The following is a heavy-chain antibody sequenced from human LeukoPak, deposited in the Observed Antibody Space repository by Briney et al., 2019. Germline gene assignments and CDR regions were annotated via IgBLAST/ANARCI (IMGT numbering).Heavy chain of an antibody. CDR1: GFTFSSYG. D-gene: IGHD6-13*01. CDR2: ISYDGSTK. Sequence: GGSLRLSCAASGFTFSSYGMPWVRQAPGKGLEWVAVISYDGSTKYYADSVKGRFTISRDNSKNTLYLQMNSLRAEDTAVYYCGGGIAAAQRHWFDPWDQGTLVTVSS. CDR3: GGGIAAAQRHWFDP. V-gene: IGHV3-30*03. J-gene: IGHJ5*02.